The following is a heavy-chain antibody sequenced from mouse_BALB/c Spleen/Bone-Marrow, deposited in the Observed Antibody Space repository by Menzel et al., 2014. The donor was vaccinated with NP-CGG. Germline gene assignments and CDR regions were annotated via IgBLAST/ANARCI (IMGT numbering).Heavy chain of an antibody. CDR2: INSNGGST. CDR3: ARDGYYVFYAMDY. V-gene: IGHV5-6-3*01. Sequence: EVKLVESGGGLVQPGGSLKLSCAASGFTFSSYGMSWIRQTPDKRLELVAAINSNGGSTYYPDSVKGRFTISRDNAKNTLYQQMSSLKSEDTAMYYCARDGYYVFYAMDYWGQGTSVTVSS. J-gene: IGHJ4*01. CDR1: GFTFSSYG. D-gene: IGHD2-3*01.